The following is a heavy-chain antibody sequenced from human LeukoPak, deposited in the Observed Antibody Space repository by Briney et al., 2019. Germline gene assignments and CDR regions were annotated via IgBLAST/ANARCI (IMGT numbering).Heavy chain of an antibody. D-gene: IGHD3-9*01. Sequence: GASVKVSCKASGYTFASYDINWVRQATGQGLEWMGWMNPNSGNTGYAQKFQGRVTMTRNTSISTAYMELSSLRSEDTAVYYCASDYYDILTGPAPLYYWGQGTLVTVSS. CDR3: ASDYYDILTGPAPLYY. CDR1: GYTFASYD. J-gene: IGHJ4*02. CDR2: MNPNSGNT. V-gene: IGHV1-8*01.